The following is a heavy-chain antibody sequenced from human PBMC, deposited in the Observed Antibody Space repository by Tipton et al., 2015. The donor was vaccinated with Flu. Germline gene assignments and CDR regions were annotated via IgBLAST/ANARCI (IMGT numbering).Heavy chain of an antibody. CDR1: GDSIRNDYF. CDR2: IHRSRST. J-gene: IGHJ4*02. Sequence: LRLSCVVSGDSIRNDYFWGWIRQPPGKGLEWIATIHRSRSTKYNPSLKSRVTISVDTSKNQFSLEMRSVTAADTAVYYCARIAVAFDYWGQGTLVSVSS. D-gene: IGHD6-19*01. V-gene: IGHV4-38-2*01. CDR3: ARIAVAFDY.